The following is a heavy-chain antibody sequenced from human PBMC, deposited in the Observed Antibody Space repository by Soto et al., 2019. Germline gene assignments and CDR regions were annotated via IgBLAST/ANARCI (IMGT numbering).Heavy chain of an antibody. CDR2: IYTSGST. V-gene: IGHV4-4*07. CDR1: GGSISSYY. J-gene: IGHJ4*02. CDR3: ARLASRNYYDSSGYWPLFDY. D-gene: IGHD3-22*01. Sequence: SETLSLTCTVSGGSISSYYWSWIRQPAGKGLEWIGRIYTSGSTNYNPSLKSRVTMSVDTSKNQFSLKLSSVTAADTAVYYCARLASRNYYDSSGYWPLFDYWGQGPLVTVS.